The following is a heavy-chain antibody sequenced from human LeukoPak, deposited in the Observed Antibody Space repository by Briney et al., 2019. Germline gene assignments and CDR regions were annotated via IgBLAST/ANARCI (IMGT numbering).Heavy chain of an antibody. Sequence: PSETLSLTCAVYGGSFSGYYWSWIRQPPGKGLEWIGEINHSGSTNYNPSLKSRVTISVDTSKNQFSLKLSSVTAADTAVYYCARSYNWNFKTFDYWGQGTLVTVSS. D-gene: IGHD1-7*01. CDR1: GGSFSGYY. CDR2: INHSGST. J-gene: IGHJ4*02. CDR3: ARSYNWNFKTFDY. V-gene: IGHV4-34*01.